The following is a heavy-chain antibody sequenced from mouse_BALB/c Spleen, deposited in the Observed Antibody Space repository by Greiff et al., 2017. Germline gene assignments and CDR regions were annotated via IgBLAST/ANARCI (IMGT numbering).Heavy chain of an antibody. CDR2: ISYDGSN. D-gene: IGHD2-10*02. Sequence: EVQLQESGPGLVKPSQSLSLTCSVTGYSITSGYYWNWIRQFPGNKLEWMGYISYDGSNNYNPSLKNRISITRDTSKNQFFLKLNSVTTEDTATYYCAREEYGNYYYWGQGTTLTVSS. CDR3: AREEYGNYYY. V-gene: IGHV3-6*02. J-gene: IGHJ2*01. CDR1: GYSITSGYY.